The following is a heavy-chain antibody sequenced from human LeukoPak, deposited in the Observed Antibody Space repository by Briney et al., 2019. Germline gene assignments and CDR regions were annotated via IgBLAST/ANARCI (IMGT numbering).Heavy chain of an antibody. D-gene: IGHD4-4*01. Sequence: PSGTLSLTCTVSGGSISSSSYYWGWIRQPPGKGLEWIGSIYYSGSTYYNPSLKSRVTMSIDTSKNQFSLNLRSVTAADTAVYYCAKQSTTHNWFGPWGQGTLVTVSS. J-gene: IGHJ5*02. CDR1: GGSISSSSYY. V-gene: IGHV4-39*01. CDR3: AKQSTTHNWFGP. CDR2: IYYSGST.